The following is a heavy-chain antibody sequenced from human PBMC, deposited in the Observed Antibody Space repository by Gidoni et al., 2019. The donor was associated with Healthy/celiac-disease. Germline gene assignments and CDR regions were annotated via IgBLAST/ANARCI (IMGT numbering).Heavy chain of an antibody. CDR3: ATSNFVDTAIEPNWFDP. J-gene: IGHJ5*02. V-gene: IGHV4-61*02. Sequence: QVQLQESGPGLVKPSQTLSLTCTVSGGSISSGSYYWSWIRQPAGKGLEWIGRIYTSGSTNYNPSLKSRVTISVDTSKNQFSLKLSSVTAADTAVYYCATSNFVDTAIEPNWFDPWGQGTLVTVSS. CDR2: IYTSGST. CDR1: GGSISSGSYY. D-gene: IGHD5-18*01.